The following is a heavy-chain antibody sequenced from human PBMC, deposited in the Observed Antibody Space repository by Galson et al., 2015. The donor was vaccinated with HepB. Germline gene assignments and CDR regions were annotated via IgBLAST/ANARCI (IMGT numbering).Heavy chain of an antibody. J-gene: IGHJ5*02. CDR2: IYSGDKT. Sequence: SLRLSCAASGFIVSTKSMSWVRQAPGKGLEWVSIIYSGDKTYYADSVKGRFTISRDNSRNTLYLQMNSLRVDDTAVYYCARGGGYFSGWFDPWGQGTLVAVSS. CDR3: ARGGGYFSGWFDP. V-gene: IGHV3-53*01. D-gene: IGHD2-21*01. CDR1: GFIVSTKS.